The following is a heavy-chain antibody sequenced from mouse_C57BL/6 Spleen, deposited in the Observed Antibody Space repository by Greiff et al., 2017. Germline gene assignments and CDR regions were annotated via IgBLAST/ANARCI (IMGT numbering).Heavy chain of an antibody. J-gene: IGHJ2*01. CDR2: LYPGDGDT. V-gene: IGHV1-82*01. D-gene: IGHD1-1*01. CDR1: GYASSSSW. Sequence: VQLQASGPELVKPGASVKISCKASGYASSSSWMHWVKQRPGPGLEWIGRLYPGDGDTNYNGKFKVKATLTAYPSSSTASMQLSSLTPEESAVYFCARSGYYGSPYYSDYWGEGTTLTVCS. CDR3: ARSGYYGSPYYSDY.